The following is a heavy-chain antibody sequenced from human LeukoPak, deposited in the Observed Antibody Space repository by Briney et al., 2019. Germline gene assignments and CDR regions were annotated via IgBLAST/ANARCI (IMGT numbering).Heavy chain of an antibody. CDR3: SRSRCSSSTCS. D-gene: IGHD6-13*01. CDR2: IRVKTYGGTA. V-gene: IGHV3-49*03. CDR1: GFTFGDDA. J-gene: IGHJ4*02. Sequence: PGGSLRLSCTGSGFTFGDDAMSWFRQAPGKGLEWVGFIRVKTYGGTAEYAASVKDRFTISRDDSKSIAYLQMNSLGTEDTAVYYCSRSRCSSSTCSWGQGTLVTVSS.